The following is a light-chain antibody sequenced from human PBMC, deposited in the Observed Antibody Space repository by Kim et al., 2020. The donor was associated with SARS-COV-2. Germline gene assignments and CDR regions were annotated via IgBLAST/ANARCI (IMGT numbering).Light chain of an antibody. CDR3: LLYGGQGV. V-gene: IGLV7-43*01. CDR1: TGAVTSDYS. Sequence: PGRAVTLNCASRTGAVTSDYSPNGFQQKPGQPPRTRIYGAKYKPSWTPARFSGSLLGDKAALTLSGAQPEDEADDYCLLYGGQGVFSGGTQLTVL. CDR2: GAK. J-gene: IGLJ2*01.